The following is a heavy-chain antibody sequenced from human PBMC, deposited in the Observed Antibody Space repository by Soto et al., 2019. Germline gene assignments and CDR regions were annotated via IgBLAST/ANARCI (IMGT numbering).Heavy chain of an antibody. CDR3: ARGRGRYSSGWSWFDP. D-gene: IGHD6-19*01. CDR1: GGTIRSPDW. V-gene: IGHV4-4*02. J-gene: IGHJ5*02. Sequence: SETLSLTCGVSGGTIRSPDWWTWVRQPPGKGLEWIGEIFQSGSTNYTPSLESRVTISVDKSKNQFSLTLTSVTAADTAVYFCARGRGRYSSGWSWFDPRGQGILVTVSS. CDR2: IFQSGST.